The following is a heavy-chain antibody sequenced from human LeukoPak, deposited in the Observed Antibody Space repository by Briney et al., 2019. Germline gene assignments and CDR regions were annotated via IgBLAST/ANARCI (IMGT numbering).Heavy chain of an antibody. J-gene: IGHJ5*02. CDR2: VAHGGAS. Sequence: SETLSLTCAVYDGSLSGYFWTWTRQPPGKGLEWIGEVAHGGASNYNPSLQSRVVMSLDTSKNQFSLNLTSVTAADMAVYFCARGRVVATNKWFDPWGQGSLVTVSS. CDR1: DGSLSGYF. D-gene: IGHD5-12*01. V-gene: IGHV4-34*01. CDR3: ARGRVVATNKWFDP.